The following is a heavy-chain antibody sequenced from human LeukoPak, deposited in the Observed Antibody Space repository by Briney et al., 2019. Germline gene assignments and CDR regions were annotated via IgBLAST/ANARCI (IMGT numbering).Heavy chain of an antibody. CDR2: ISAYNGNT. CDR3: ASSRWGSSSKFDY. Sequence: GASVKVSCKASGYTFTSYGISWVRQAPGQGLEWMGWISAYNGNTNYAQKFQGRVTMTRDTSISTAYMELSRLRSDDTAVYYCASSRWGSSSKFDYWGQGTLVTVSS. J-gene: IGHJ4*02. D-gene: IGHD6-6*01. V-gene: IGHV1-18*01. CDR1: GYTFTSYG.